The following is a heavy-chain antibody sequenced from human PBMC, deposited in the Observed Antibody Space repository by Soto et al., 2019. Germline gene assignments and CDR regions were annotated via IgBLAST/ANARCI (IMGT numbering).Heavy chain of an antibody. CDR2: IYYRGST. CDR1: GGSIRSYY. CDR3: ARSPQPEAFDI. J-gene: IGHJ3*02. Sequence: PSETLSLTCTVSGGSIRSYYWSWIRQPPGKGLEWIGYIYYRGSTNYNPSLKSRVTISVDTSKNQFSLKLSSVTAADTAVYYCARSPQPEAFDIWGQGTMVTVSS. V-gene: IGHV4-59*08.